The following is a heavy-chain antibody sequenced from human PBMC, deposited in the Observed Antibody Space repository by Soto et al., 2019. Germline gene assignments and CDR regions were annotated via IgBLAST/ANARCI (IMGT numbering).Heavy chain of an antibody. D-gene: IGHD1-26*01. CDR2: ISYDGSNK. V-gene: IGHV3-30-3*01. CDR3: ATSTGAPGNY. CDR1: GFTFSSYA. Sequence: GGSLRLSCAASGFTFSSYAMHWVRQAPGKGLEWVAVISYDGSNKYYVPSVKGRFTISRDNAKNSLYLQMNSLRAEDAAVYYCATSTGAPGNYWGQGTLVTVSS. J-gene: IGHJ4*02.